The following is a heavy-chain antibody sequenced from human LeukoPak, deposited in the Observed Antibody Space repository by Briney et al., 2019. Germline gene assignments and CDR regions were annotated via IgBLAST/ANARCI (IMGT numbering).Heavy chain of an antibody. J-gene: IGHJ4*02. CDR1: GFTFSRYS. Sequence: GGSLRLSCAASGFTFSRYSMNWVRLAPGKGLEWVSSMSVNSGLIYYADSVKGRFTVSRDNARNSLYLQMHSLRAEDTAVYYCAREFERVASGAGYWGQGTLVTVSS. CDR2: MSVNSGLI. V-gene: IGHV3-21*01. D-gene: IGHD1-26*01. CDR3: AREFERVASGAGY.